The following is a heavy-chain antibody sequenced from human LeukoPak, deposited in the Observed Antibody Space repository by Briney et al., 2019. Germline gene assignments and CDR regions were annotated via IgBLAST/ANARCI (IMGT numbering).Heavy chain of an antibody. J-gene: IGHJ3*02. CDR2: ISNTGLTT. Sequence: AGGSLRLSCAASGFTLGTYAMSWVRQAPGKGLEWVSGISNTGLTTYYIDSVKGRFTISRDSSKNTLNLQMDSLRTEDTAVYYCAKVRKGVGAFDIWGQGIMVTVSS. D-gene: IGHD3-16*01. CDR3: AKVRKGVGAFDI. V-gene: IGHV3-23*01. CDR1: GFTLGTYA.